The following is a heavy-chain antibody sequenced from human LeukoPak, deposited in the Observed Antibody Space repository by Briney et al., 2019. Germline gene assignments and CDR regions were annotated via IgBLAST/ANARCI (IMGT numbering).Heavy chain of an antibody. V-gene: IGHV3-33*01. D-gene: IGHD3-22*01. CDR1: GFTFSSYG. CDR2: IWYDGSNK. Sequence: GGSLRLSCAASGFTFSSYGMHWVRQAPGKGLEWVAVIWYDGSNKYYADSVKGRFTISRDNSKNTLYLQMNSLRAEDTAVHYCARDPYYDSSGSFDYWGQGALVTVSS. J-gene: IGHJ4*02. CDR3: ARDPYYDSSGSFDY.